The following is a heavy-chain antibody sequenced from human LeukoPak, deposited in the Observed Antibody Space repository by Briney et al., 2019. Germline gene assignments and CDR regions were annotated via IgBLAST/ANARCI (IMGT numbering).Heavy chain of an antibody. J-gene: IGHJ4*02. Sequence: ASVKVSCKASGYTFTGYYMHWVRQAPGQGLEWMGWINPNSGGTNYAQKFQGRVTMTRDTSISTAYMELSRLRSDDTAVCYCARDQTGYDFWSGYYKYYFDYWGQGTLVTVSS. V-gene: IGHV1-2*02. D-gene: IGHD3-3*01. CDR2: INPNSGGT. CDR1: GYTFTGYY. CDR3: ARDQTGYDFWSGYYKYYFDY.